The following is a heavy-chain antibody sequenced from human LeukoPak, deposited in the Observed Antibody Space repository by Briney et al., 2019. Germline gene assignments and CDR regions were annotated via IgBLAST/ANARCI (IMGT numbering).Heavy chain of an antibody. Sequence: GGSLRLSCAASGFTFSSYSMNWVRQAPGKGLEWISYIITTGSTTYYADSVKGRFTISRDNANNSVSLQMSSLRAEDTAVYYCATGFWGYCSRNSCPLDNWGQGTLVTVAS. CDR2: IITTGSTT. CDR3: ATGFWGYCSRNSCPLDN. V-gene: IGHV3-48*01. J-gene: IGHJ4*02. D-gene: IGHD2-2*01. CDR1: GFTFSSYS.